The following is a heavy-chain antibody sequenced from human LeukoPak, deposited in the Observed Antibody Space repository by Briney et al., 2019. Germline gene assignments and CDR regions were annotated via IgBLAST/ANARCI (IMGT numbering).Heavy chain of an antibody. CDR3: ARGAVSGWYVHY. CDR1: GYTFTGYY. J-gene: IGHJ4*02. V-gene: IGHV1-2*02. Sequence: ASVTVSCTASGYTFTGYYMHWVRQAPGQGLEWMGWINPNSGGTDYAQKFQVRVTMTRDTSISTAYMELSRLRSDDTAVYYCARGAVSGWYVHYWGQGTLVTVSS. CDR2: INPNSGGT. D-gene: IGHD6-19*01.